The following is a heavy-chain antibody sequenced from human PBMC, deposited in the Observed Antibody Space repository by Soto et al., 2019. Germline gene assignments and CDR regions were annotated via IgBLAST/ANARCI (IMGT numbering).Heavy chain of an antibody. D-gene: IGHD3-22*01. J-gene: IGHJ5*02. CDR2: IYYSGST. V-gene: IGHV4-31*03. Sequence: TLSLTCTVSGGSISSGGYYWSWIRQHPGKGLEWIGYIYYSGSTYYNPSLKSRVTISVDTSKNQFSLKLSSVTAADTAVYYCARGPTVVGGYYLEGNWFDPRGQGTLVTVSS. CDR3: ARGPTVVGGYYLEGNWFDP. CDR1: GGSISSGGYY.